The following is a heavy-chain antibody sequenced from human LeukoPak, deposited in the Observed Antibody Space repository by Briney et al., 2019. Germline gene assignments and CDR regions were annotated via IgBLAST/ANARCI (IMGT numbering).Heavy chain of an antibody. D-gene: IGHD2-15*01. CDR1: GYTFITYY. J-gene: IGHJ5*02. CDR3: ARDLRGHCGGGSCYSSGWFDP. CDR2: INPSDSTT. Sequence: GASVQLSCKPSGYTFITYYLHWLRPPPRQGLEWMGIINPSDSTTNYAHNFHGRVTMTRDTSAGTVYMELSSLRSDDTAVYYCARDLRGHCGGGSCYSSGWFDPWGQGTLVTVSS. V-gene: IGHV1-46*01.